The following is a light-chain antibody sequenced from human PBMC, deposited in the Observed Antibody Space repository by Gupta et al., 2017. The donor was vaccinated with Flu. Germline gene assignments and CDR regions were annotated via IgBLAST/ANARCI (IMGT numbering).Light chain of an antibody. V-gene: IGKV4-1*01. CDR2: WAS. Sequence: SLGERAKINGKASQSILYSANIKNSLAWYQHKPGQPPRLLIYWASARESGVPDRVSGGGSGTDFTLTISSLQAEDVAVYYCHQYTTTPWTFGQGTKVEIK. CDR3: HQYTTTPWT. J-gene: IGKJ1*01. CDR1: QSILYSANIKNS.